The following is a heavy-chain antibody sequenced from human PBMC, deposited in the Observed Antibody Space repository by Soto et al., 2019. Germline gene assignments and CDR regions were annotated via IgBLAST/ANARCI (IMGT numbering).Heavy chain of an antibody. CDR3: ARKYSSSSPSDS. Sequence: VASVKVFCKASGYIFTSHYMHWVRQAPGQGLEWMGVINPTGGSTSYAQKFQGRVTMTSDTSTSTVYMELSSLRSEDTAVYYCARKYSSSSPSDSWGHGTLVTVSS. CDR2: INPTGGST. D-gene: IGHD6-6*01. J-gene: IGHJ5*01. V-gene: IGHV1-46*01. CDR1: GYIFTSHY.